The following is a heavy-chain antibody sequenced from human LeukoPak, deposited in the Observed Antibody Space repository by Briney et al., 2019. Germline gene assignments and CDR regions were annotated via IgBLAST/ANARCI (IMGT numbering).Heavy chain of an antibody. J-gene: IGHJ4*02. CDR2: INHSGST. CDR3: ARGRLGYCSGGSCSPLGY. V-gene: IGHV4-34*01. D-gene: IGHD2-15*01. CDR1: GGSFSGYY. Sequence: SETLSLTCAVYGGSFSGYYWSWIRQPPGKGLEWIGEINHSGSTNYNPSLKSRVPISVDTSKNQFSLKLSSVTDADTAVYYCARGRLGYCSGGSCSPLGYWGQGTLVTVSS.